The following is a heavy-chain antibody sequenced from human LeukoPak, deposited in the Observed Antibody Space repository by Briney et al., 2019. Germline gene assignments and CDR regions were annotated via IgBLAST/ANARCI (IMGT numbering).Heavy chain of an antibody. Sequence: SETLSLTCTVSGGSISSYYWSWIRQPAGKGLEWIGRIYTSGSTNYNPSLKSRVTMSVDTSKNQFSLKLSSVTAADTAVYYCARDDVLLGGDHYYGMDVWGQGTTVTVSS. V-gene: IGHV4-4*07. D-gene: IGHD2-21*02. CDR3: ARDDVLLGGDHYYGMDV. CDR2: IYTSGST. CDR1: GGSISSYY. J-gene: IGHJ6*02.